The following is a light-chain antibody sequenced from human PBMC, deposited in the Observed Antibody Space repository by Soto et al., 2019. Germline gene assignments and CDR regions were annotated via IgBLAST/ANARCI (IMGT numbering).Light chain of an antibody. Sequence: EIVMTQSPATLSVSPGERVTLSCRASQSVSSRLAWYHQKPGQSPRLLIYGASTRATGIPARFSGSGSGTEFTLTISSLQSEDFGLYYCQQRSNWPITFGQGTRLEN. V-gene: IGKV3-15*01. CDR3: QQRSNWPIT. J-gene: IGKJ5*01. CDR1: QSVSSR. CDR2: GAS.